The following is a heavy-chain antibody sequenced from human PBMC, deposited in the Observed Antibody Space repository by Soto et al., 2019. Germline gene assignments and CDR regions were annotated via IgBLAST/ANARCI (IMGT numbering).Heavy chain of an antibody. CDR1: GGTFSSYT. D-gene: IGHD6-19*01. Sequence: GASVKVYCKASGGTFSSYTISWVRQAPGQGLEWMGRIIPILGIANYAQKFQGRVTITADKSTSTAYMELSSLRSEDTAVYYCTTQYSSGWYVAFDIWGQGTMVTVSS. V-gene: IGHV1-69*02. J-gene: IGHJ3*02. CDR3: TTQYSSGWYVAFDI. CDR2: IIPILGIA.